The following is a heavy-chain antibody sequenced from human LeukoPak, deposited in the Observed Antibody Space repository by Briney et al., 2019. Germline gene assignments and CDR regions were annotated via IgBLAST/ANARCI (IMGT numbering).Heavy chain of an antibody. CDR2: IDPKSGAT. Sequence: RASVKVSCKTSGYTFTDCFMHWVRQAPGQGLEWMGWIDPKSGATSYAQKFQGRVTMTRDTSITTAYMELTRLRSDDTTIYYCATLGGHSLAAQNGYWGQGTLVTVSS. V-gene: IGHV1-2*02. J-gene: IGHJ4*02. D-gene: IGHD3-16*01. CDR1: GYTFTDCF. CDR3: ATLGGHSLAAQNGY.